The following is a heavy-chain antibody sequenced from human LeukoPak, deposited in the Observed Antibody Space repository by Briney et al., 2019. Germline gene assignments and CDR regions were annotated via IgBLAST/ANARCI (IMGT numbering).Heavy chain of an antibody. CDR1: GFTFSSYA. CDR3: ARDLISSISRGWFDP. CDR2: ISGSGGST. V-gene: IGHV3-23*01. Sequence: GGSLRLSCAASGFTFSSYAMSWVRQAPGKGLEWVSAISGSGGSTYYADSVKGRFTISRDNAKNSLYLQMSSLRAEDTAVYYCARDLISSISRGWFDPWGQGTLVTVSS. J-gene: IGHJ5*02. D-gene: IGHD2-2*01.